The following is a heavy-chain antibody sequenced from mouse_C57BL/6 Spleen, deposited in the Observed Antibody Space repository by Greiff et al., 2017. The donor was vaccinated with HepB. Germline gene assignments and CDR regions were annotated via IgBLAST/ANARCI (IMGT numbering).Heavy chain of an antibody. Sequence: QVQLKESGPGLVQPSQSLSITCTVSGFSLTSYGVHWVRQPPGKGLEWLGVIWSGGSTDYNAAFISRLSISKDNSKSQVFFKMNSLQADDTAIYYCAKKGPYYSNYNYAMDYWGQGTSVTVSS. CDR2: IWSGGST. J-gene: IGHJ4*01. D-gene: IGHD2-5*01. CDR3: AKKGPYYSNYNYAMDY. V-gene: IGHV2-4*01. CDR1: GFSLTSYG.